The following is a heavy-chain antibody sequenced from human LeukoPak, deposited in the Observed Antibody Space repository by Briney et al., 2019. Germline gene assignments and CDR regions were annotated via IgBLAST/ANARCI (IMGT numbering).Heavy chain of an antibody. Sequence: PGGTLRLSCAASGFTFSSYGMSWVRQAPGKGVEWVSAISGSGGSTYYADSVKGRFTISRDNSKNTLYLQMNSLRGEDTAVYYCAKEGSDSNYFDYWGQGTLVTVSS. J-gene: IGHJ4*02. CDR3: AKEGSDSNYFDY. CDR1: GFTFSSYG. D-gene: IGHD4-11*01. V-gene: IGHV3-23*01. CDR2: ISGSGGST.